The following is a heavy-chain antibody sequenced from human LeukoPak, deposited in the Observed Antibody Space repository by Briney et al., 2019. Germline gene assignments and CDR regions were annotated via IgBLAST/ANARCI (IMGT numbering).Heavy chain of an antibody. CDR1: GFTFSDYY. J-gene: IGHJ4*02. D-gene: IGHD3-22*01. CDR2: ISSSGSTI. Sequence: GGSLRLSCAASGFTFSDYYMSWIRQAPGKGLEWVSYISSSGSTIYYADPVKGRFTISRDNAKNSLYLQMNSLRAEDTAVYYCARERGHYYDSSGYTNWGQGTLVTVSS. CDR3: ARERGHYYDSSGYTN. V-gene: IGHV3-11*04.